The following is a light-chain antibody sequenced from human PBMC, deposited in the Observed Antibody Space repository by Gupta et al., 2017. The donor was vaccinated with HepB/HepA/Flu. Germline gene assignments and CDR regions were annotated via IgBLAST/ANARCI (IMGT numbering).Light chain of an antibody. V-gene: IGLV1-44*01. Sequence: QSVLTQPPSASGAPGQRGTISCSGSSSNIGSNTVNWYHQLPGTAPKLLIYSSNQRPSGVPDRFSGSKSGTSASLAISGLQSEDEADYYCVAWDDSLNGLVFGGGTKLTVL. CDR3: VAWDDSLNGLV. CDR1: SSNIGSNT. J-gene: IGLJ3*02. CDR2: SSN.